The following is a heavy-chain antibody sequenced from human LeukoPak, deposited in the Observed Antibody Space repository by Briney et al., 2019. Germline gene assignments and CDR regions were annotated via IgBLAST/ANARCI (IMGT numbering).Heavy chain of an antibody. CDR3: ARVGSSGWYESRGYFDH. CDR2: IYYSGST. D-gene: IGHD6-19*01. J-gene: IGHJ4*02. CDR1: GGSISSYY. V-gene: IGHV4-59*01. Sequence: SETLSLTRPVSGGSISSYYWSWIRQPPGKGLEWIAYIYYSGSTNYNPSLKSRVTISVDTSKNQFSLKLSSVTAADTAVYYCARVGSSGWYESRGYFDHWGQGTLVTVSS.